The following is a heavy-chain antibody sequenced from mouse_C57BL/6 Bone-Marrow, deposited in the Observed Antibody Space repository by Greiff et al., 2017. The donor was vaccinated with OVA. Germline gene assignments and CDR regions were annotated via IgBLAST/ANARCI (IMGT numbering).Heavy chain of an antibody. D-gene: IGHD2-1*01. CDR1: GYTFTDYE. CDR2: IDPETGGT. J-gene: IGHJ3*01. V-gene: IGHV1-15*01. CDR3: TTGYGNYFAY. Sequence: QVQLQQSGAELVRPGASVTLSCKASGYTFTDYEMHWVKQTPVHGLEWIGAIDPETGGTAYNQKFKGKAILTADKSSSTAYMELRSLTSEDSAVYYCTTGYGNYFAYWGQGTLVTVSA.